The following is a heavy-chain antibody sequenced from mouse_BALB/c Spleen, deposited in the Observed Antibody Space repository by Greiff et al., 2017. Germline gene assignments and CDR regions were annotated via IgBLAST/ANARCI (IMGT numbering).Heavy chain of an antibody. CDR2: INPSTGYT. Sequence: QVQLQQSGAELAKPGASVKMSCKASGYTFTSYWMYWVKQRPGQGLEWIGYINPSTGYTEYNQKFKVKATLTADKSSSTAYMQLSSLTSEDSAVYYCARTTTMITTRAMDYWGQGTSVTVSS. D-gene: IGHD2-4*01. CDR3: ARTTTMITTRAMDY. V-gene: IGHV1-7*01. CDR1: GYTFTSYW. J-gene: IGHJ4*01.